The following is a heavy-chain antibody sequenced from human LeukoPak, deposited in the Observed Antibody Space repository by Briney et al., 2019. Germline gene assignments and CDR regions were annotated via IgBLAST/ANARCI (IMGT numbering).Heavy chain of an antibody. V-gene: IGHV3-23*01. J-gene: IGHJ4*02. CDR2: ISDSGAST. CDR1: GFTFSIYA. Sequence: PGGSLRLSCSASGFTFSIYAMSWVRQAPGKGLEWVSLISDSGASTYYADSVKGRFTISRDNSKNTLSLQMNSLRAEDTAIYYCAKNRWPARGYYDYLGQGTLVTVSS. D-gene: IGHD3-22*01. CDR3: AKNRWPARGYYDY.